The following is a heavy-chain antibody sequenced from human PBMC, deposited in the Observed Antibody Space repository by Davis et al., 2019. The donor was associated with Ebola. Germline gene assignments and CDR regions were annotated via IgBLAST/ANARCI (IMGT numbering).Heavy chain of an antibody. V-gene: IGHV1-18*04. D-gene: IGHD2-15*01. CDR3: ATFYCSGGNCYSWFDP. Sequence: AASVKVSCKASGYTFASYGINWVRQAPGQGLEWMGWISAYNGNTNYAQKLQGRVTMTTDTSTSTAYMELRSLRSDDTAVYYCATFYCSGGNCYSWFDPWGQGTLVTVSS. CDR1: GYTFASYG. CDR2: ISAYNGNT. J-gene: IGHJ5*02.